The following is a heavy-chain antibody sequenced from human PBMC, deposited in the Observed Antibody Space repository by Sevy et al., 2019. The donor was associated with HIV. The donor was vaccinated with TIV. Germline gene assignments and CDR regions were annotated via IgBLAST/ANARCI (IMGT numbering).Heavy chain of an antibody. V-gene: IGHV1-58*01. J-gene: IGHJ4*02. Sequence: ASVKVSCKASGFTFTSSAVQWVRQARGQRLEWIGWIVVGSGNTNYEQKFQERVTITRDMSTSTAYMELSSLRSEDTAVYYCAATKYCSSTSCPYYFDYWGQGTLVTVSS. CDR1: GFTFTSSA. CDR2: IVVGSGNT. D-gene: IGHD2-2*01. CDR3: AATKYCSSTSCPYYFDY.